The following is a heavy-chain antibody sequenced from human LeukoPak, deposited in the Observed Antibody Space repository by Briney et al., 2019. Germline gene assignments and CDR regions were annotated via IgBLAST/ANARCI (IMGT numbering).Heavy chain of an antibody. J-gene: IGHJ4*02. CDR1: GGSISSYY. CDR3: ARQMEVVGATFFDY. D-gene: IGHD1-26*01. CDR2: IYYSGST. V-gene: IGHV4-59*01. Sequence: PSETLSPTCTVSGGSISSYYWSWIRQPPGKGLEWIGYIYYSGSTNYNPSLKSRVTISVDTYKYQSSLKLSSVTAADTAVYYCARQMEVVGATFFDYWGQGTLVTVSS.